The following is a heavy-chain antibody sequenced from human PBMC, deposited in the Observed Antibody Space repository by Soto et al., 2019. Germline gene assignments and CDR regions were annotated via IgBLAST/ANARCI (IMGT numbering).Heavy chain of an antibody. CDR1: GASVRSGDYY. V-gene: IGHV4-30-4*01. D-gene: IGHD1-1*01. J-gene: IGHJ4*02. CDR3: VGTGNRDDS. Sequence: SETLSLTFSVSGASVRSGDYYLICIRQAPGKGLEWIGYIYNSGGSYYNPSLKGRLTISIDTNKSHFSLKLNSVTAADTEIYYCVGTGNRDDSWGRGPLATAPQ. CDR2: IYNSGGS.